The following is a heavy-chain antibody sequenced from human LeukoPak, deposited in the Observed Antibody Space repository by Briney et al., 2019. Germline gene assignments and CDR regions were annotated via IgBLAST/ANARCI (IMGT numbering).Heavy chain of an antibody. CDR1: EFTFSNYA. V-gene: IGHV3-23*01. CDR2: ISSGGGSI. CDR3: ASSPLAARPKFDY. D-gene: IGHD6-6*01. Sequence: GGSLRLSCAASEFTFSNYAMNWVRQAPGKRPGWVSGISSGGGSIYYADSVKGQFTISRDNSKNTLYLQMNSLRAEDTAVYYCASSPLAARPKFDYWGQGTLVTVSS. J-gene: IGHJ4*02.